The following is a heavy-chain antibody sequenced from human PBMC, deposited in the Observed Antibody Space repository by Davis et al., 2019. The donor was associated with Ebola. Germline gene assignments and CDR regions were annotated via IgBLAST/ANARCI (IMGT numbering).Heavy chain of an antibody. CDR2: INQDGSQK. D-gene: IGHD6-19*01. CDR1: GLTFSSHW. Sequence: GESLKISCAASGLTFSSHWMNWVRQAPGKGLEWVANINQDGSQKYYADSVKGRFTISRDNAKNLMYLQMNSLRAEDTAVYYCSRWIEVAGSYGLDVWGQGTTVTVSS. J-gene: IGHJ6*02. CDR3: SRWIEVAGSYGLDV. V-gene: IGHV3-7*03.